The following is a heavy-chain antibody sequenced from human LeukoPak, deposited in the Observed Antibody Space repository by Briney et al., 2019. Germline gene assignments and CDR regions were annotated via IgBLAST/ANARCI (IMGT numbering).Heavy chain of an antibody. D-gene: IGHD3-22*01. J-gene: IGHJ4*02. V-gene: IGHV3-53*01. CDR3: ARGHYYDSSGYYYYLDY. CDR1: GFIVSSNY. CDR2: INSGGST. Sequence: GGSLRLSCAASGFIVSSNYMSWVRQAPGKGLEWVAVINSGGSTYYADSVKGRFTISRDDFQNTLYLQMNSLRAEDTAVYYCARGHYYDSSGYYYYLDYWGQGTLVTVSS.